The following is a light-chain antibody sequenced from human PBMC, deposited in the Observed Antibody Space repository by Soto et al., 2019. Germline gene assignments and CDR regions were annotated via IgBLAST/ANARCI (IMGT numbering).Light chain of an antibody. CDR3: QQSYSTPRT. J-gene: IGKJ1*01. Sequence: DIQMTQSPSSLSASVGERVTITCRASQSISSYLNWYQQKPGKAPKLLIYAASSLQSGVPSRFSGSGSGTDCTLTFSSLQPEDFATYYCQQSYSTPRTFGQGTKVEIK. CDR1: QSISSY. CDR2: AAS. V-gene: IGKV1-39*01.